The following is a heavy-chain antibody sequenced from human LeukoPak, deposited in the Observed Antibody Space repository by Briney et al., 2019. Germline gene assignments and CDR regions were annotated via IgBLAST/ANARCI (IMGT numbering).Heavy chain of an antibody. CDR1: GYSFTNYW. CDR3: ARQGVKGGNFY. Sequence: GESLKISCKGSGYSFTNYWIGWVRQMPGKGLEWMGIICPGDSDIRYSPSFEGQVIISADKSISTAYLRWSSLKASDTAMYYCARQGVKGGNFYWGQGTPVTVSS. CDR2: ICPGDSDI. V-gene: IGHV5-51*01. D-gene: IGHD4-23*01. J-gene: IGHJ4*02.